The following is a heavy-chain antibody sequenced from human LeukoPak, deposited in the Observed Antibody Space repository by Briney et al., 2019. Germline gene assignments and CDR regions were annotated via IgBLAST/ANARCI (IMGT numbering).Heavy chain of an antibody. CDR3: ARDKYGDLRDAFDI. CDR1: GGSISTYY. V-gene: IGHV4-59*12. CDR2: IYYSGNT. J-gene: IGHJ3*02. Sequence: PSETLSLTCTVSGGSISTYYWNWIRQPPGKGLEWIGYIYYSGNTNYNPSLKSRVTMSVDTSKNQFSLKLSSVTAADTAVYYCARDKYGDLRDAFDIWGQGTMVTVSS. D-gene: IGHD4-17*01.